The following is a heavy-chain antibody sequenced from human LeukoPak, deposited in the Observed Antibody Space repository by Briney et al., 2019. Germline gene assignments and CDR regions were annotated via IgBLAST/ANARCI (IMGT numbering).Heavy chain of an antibody. CDR1: GYTFTSYG. Sequence: ASVTVSFKASGYTFTSYGISWVRQAPGQGLEWMGWISAYNGNTNYAQKLQGRVTMTTDTSTSTAYMELRSLRSDDTAVYYCARDLVGATPPDYWGQGTLVTVSS. CDR2: ISAYNGNT. V-gene: IGHV1-18*01. CDR3: ARDLVGATPPDY. D-gene: IGHD1-26*01. J-gene: IGHJ4*02.